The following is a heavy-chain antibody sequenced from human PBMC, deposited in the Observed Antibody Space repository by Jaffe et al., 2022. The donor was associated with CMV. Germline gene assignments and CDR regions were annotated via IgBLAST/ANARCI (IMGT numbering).Heavy chain of an antibody. Sequence: QVQLVQSGAEVKKPGSSVKVSCKASGGTFSSYAISWVRQAPGQGLEWMGRIIPILGIANYAQKFQGRVTITADKSTSTAYMELSSLRSEDTAVYYCAARGIAVAGPFDYWGQGTLVTVSS. CDR1: GGTFSSYA. J-gene: IGHJ4*02. CDR2: IIPILGIA. V-gene: IGHV1-69*09. D-gene: IGHD6-19*01. CDR3: AARGIAVAGPFDY.